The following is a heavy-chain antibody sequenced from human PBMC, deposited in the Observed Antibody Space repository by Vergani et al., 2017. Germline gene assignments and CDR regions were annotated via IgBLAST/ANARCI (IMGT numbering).Heavy chain of an antibody. CDR2: IFYSGTT. Sequence: QVQLQESGPGVVKPSQTLSLTCAVSGGSISSGDHCWTWIRPRPGSGLEWIGYIFYSGTTYDNPSLRSRLTISVDTSQNQFSLKLRSVTAADTAVYYCARVDTQVPATSHFYYMDVWGKGTTVVVSS. CDR3: ARVDTQVPATSHFYYMDV. J-gene: IGHJ6*03. D-gene: IGHD6-25*01. CDR1: GGSISSGDHC. V-gene: IGHV4-31*11.